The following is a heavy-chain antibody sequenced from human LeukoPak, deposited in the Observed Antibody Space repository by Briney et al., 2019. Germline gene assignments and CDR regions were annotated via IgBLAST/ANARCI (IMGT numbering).Heavy chain of an antibody. V-gene: IGHV3-53*01. D-gene: IGHD3-9*01. CDR3: AKKTSSVLGYWGRDHPFDY. CDR2: IYSGGST. Sequence: VRSNYILWVRQPPAPGEEWVSLIYSGGSTYYADTVKGQSTISRDNSKNTLYLQMNSLRAEDTAVYYCAKKTSSVLGYWGRDHPFDYWGQGTLVTVSS. J-gene: IGHJ4*02. CDR1: VRSNY.